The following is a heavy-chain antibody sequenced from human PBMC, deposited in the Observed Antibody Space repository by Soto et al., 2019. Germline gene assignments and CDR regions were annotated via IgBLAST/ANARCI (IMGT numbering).Heavy chain of an antibody. CDR1: GFTFSNAW. Sequence: GGSLRLSCAASGFTFSNAWMSWVRQAPGKGLEWVGRIKSKTDGGTTDYAAPVKGRFTISRDDSKNTLYLQMNSLKTEDTAVYYCTTRYYYGSGRGNWFDPWGQGTLVTVSS. V-gene: IGHV3-15*01. J-gene: IGHJ5*02. CDR2: IKSKTDGGTT. CDR3: TTRYYYGSGRGNWFDP. D-gene: IGHD3-10*01.